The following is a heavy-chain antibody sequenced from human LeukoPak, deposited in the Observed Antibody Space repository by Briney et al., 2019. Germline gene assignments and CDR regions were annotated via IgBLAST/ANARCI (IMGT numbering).Heavy chain of an antibody. CDR3: ARDRDSSSWLVPYYFDY. V-gene: IGHV1-46*01. Sequence: ASVKVSCKASGYTFTSYYMHWVRQAPGQGLEWMGIINPSGGSTSYAQKFQGRVTMSRDTSTSTVYMELSSLRSEDTAVYYCARDRDSSSWLVPYYFDYWGQGTLVTVSS. CDR2: INPSGGST. D-gene: IGHD6-13*01. J-gene: IGHJ4*02. CDR1: GYTFTSYY.